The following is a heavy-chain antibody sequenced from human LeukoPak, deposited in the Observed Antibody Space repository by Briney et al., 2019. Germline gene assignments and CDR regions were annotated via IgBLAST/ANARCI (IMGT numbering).Heavy chain of an antibody. Sequence: SVKVSCKVSGGIFSTYVISWVRQAPGQGPEWMGRIIPILGTAIYSQKFQGRVTMTEDTSTDTAYMELSSLRSEDTAVYFCAAKRELHLYFFDYWGQGTLVTVSS. V-gene: IGHV1-69*04. D-gene: IGHD3-10*01. CDR1: GGIFSTYV. J-gene: IGHJ4*02. CDR2: IIPILGTA. CDR3: AAKRELHLYFFDY.